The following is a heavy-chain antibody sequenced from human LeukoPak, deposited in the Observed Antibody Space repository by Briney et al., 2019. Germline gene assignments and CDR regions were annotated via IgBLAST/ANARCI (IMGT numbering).Heavy chain of an antibody. CDR3: ARELTKAEGSYYYYYYMDV. D-gene: IGHD2-8*01. CDR2: IYTSGST. Sequence: SETLSLTCTVSGGSISSYYGSWIRQPGGKGVEWIGRIYTSGSTNYNPSLKSRVTMSVDTSKNQFSLKLSSVTAADTAVYYCARELTKAEGSYYYYYYMDVWGKGTTVTVSS. J-gene: IGHJ6*03. CDR1: GGSISSYY. V-gene: IGHV4-4*07.